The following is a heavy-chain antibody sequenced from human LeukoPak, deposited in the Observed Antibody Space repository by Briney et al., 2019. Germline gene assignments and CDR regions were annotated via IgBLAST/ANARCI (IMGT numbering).Heavy chain of an antibody. Sequence: GESLKISCSGSGYSFTTYWIVWVHQMPGKVLEWMGIIHPSDSDIRYSPSFDGRVSISADKSLSSAYLQWRSLKASDTAMYYCAKQKYVGRLTDYWGQGTLVTVSS. CDR2: IHPSDSDI. D-gene: IGHD2-8*01. V-gene: IGHV5-51*07. CDR1: GYSFTTYW. CDR3: AKQKYVGRLTDY. J-gene: IGHJ4*02.